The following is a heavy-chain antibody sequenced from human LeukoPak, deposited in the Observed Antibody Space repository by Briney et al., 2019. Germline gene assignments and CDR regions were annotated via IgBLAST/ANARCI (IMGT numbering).Heavy chain of an antibody. D-gene: IGHD5-12*01. J-gene: IGHJ4*02. Sequence: GGSPRLSCAASGFTVSSNYMSWVRQAPGKGLEWVSVIYSGGSTYYADSVKGRFTISRDNSKNTLYLQMNSLRAEDTAVYYCARQWLGFFDYWGQGTLVTVSS. CDR2: IYSGGST. CDR3: ARQWLGFFDY. CDR1: GFTVSSNY. V-gene: IGHV3-66*04.